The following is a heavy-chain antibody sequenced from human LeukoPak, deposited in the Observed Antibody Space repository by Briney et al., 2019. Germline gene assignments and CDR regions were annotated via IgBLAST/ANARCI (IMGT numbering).Heavy chain of an antibody. V-gene: IGHV3-23*01. Sequence: GGSLRLSCPASGFTFSSYAMSWVRQPPGKGLEWLSAISGSGGSTYYAAFVEGRFTISRDNSNNTLYLQMNSLRGEETAVYYCAKASTKMATRYHFFQHWGQGTLVTVSS. J-gene: IGHJ1*01. CDR3: AKASTKMATRYHFFQH. CDR2: ISGSGGST. CDR1: GFTFSSYA. D-gene: IGHD5-24*01.